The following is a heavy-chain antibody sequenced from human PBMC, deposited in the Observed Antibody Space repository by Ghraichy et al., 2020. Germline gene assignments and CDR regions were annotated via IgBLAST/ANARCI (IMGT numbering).Heavy chain of an antibody. J-gene: IGHJ4*02. V-gene: IGHV3-48*02. Sequence: GGSLRLSCAASGFTFSGYTMNWVRQAPGKGLEWVLYISGSSSAIYYADSVKGRFTISRDNAKNSLSLQMNSLRDEDTAVYYCARGGNSVSHYPYWGQGTLVTVSS. CDR3: ARGGNSVSHYPY. CDR2: ISGSSSAI. CDR1: GFTFSGYT. D-gene: IGHD1-26*01.